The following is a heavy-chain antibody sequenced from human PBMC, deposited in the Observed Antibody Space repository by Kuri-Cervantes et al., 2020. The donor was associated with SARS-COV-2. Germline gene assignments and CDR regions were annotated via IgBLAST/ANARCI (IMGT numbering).Heavy chain of an antibody. CDR3: ARPRGIVVVPAAMGGAFDI. CDR1: GYTSTSYG. CDR2: ISAYNGNT. V-gene: IGHV1-18*01. Sequence: ASVKVSCKASGYTSTSYGISWVRQAPGQGLEWMGWISAYNGNTNYAQKLQGRVTMTTDTSTSTAYMELRSLRSDDTAVYYCARPRGIVVVPAAMGGAFDIWGHGTMVTVSS. D-gene: IGHD2-2*01. J-gene: IGHJ3*02.